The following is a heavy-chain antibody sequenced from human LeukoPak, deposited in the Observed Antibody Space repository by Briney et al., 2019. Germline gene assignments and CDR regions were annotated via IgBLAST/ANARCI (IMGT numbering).Heavy chain of an antibody. CDR2: MNLDGSEK. CDR1: GFSFSGYW. V-gene: IGHV3-7*01. J-gene: IGHJ4*02. D-gene: IGHD3-16*01. Sequence: GGSLRLSCAASGFSFSGYWMTWVRQAPGKGLEWVANMNLDGSEKYYVDSVKGRFIISRDNAKNSLYLQMNSLTAEDTAIYYCARDDGFSCYSYWGQGTLVTVSS. CDR3: ARDDGFSCYSY.